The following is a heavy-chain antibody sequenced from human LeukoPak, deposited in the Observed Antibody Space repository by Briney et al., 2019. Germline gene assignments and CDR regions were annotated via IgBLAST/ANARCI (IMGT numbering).Heavy chain of an antibody. CDR3: TRDITLTRGGRSDY. CDR2: MNKDGTTT. D-gene: IGHD3-10*01. V-gene: IGHV3-74*01. J-gene: IGHJ4*02. Sequence: PGGSLRLSCAASGFTFSSYWMYWVRQAPGKGLVWVSRMNKDGTTTNFAGSVKGRFTISRDSAKNTVYLQMNSLSVEDTAVYYCTRDITLTRGGRSDYWGQGTLVTVSS. CDR1: GFTFSSYW.